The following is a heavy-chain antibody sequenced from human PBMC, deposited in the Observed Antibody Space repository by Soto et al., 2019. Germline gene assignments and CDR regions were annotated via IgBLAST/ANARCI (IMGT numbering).Heavy chain of an antibody. CDR2: ISTGTGNT. Sequence: QVQLVQSGAEVKKPGASVKISCEASGYTSTGYVMHWVRQAPGQRPEWMGWISTGTGNTRSSQRFQGRVPVTGDAYASTFYMGLSSLTFEDTAVYYCAREGINAGIRPWGDAFDIWGQGTMVTVSS. J-gene: IGHJ3*02. CDR1: GYTSTGYV. V-gene: IGHV1-3*04. CDR3: AREGINAGIRPWGDAFDI. D-gene: IGHD3-10*01.